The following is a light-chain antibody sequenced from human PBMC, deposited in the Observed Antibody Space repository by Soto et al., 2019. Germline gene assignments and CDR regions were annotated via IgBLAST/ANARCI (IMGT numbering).Light chain of an antibody. J-gene: IGKJ1*01. Sequence: EIVLTQSPGTLSLSPGDRATLSCRASQSVNSNYLAWYQRKPGQAPRLLIYGASNRATDIPYRFSASGSWTDVTLTITRLEAEDFAVYYCKQYDSTPPTFGQGTKVEVK. CDR2: GAS. V-gene: IGKV3-20*01. CDR3: KQYDSTPPT. CDR1: QSVNSNY.